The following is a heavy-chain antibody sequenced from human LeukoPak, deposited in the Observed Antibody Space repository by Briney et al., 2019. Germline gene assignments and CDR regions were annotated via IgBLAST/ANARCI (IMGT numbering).Heavy chain of an antibody. Sequence: GGSLRLSCAASGFTFSSYWMSWVRQAPGKGLEWVANIKQDGSEKSYVDSVKGRFTISRNNAKNSLYLQMNSLRAEDTAVYYCAREDSSSSPPMDVWGKGTTVTVSS. J-gene: IGHJ6*03. CDR3: AREDSSSSPPMDV. CDR2: IKQDGSEK. CDR1: GFTFSSYW. D-gene: IGHD6-6*01. V-gene: IGHV3-7*01.